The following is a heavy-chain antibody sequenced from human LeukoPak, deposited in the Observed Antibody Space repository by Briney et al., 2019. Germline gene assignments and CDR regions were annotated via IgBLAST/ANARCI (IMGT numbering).Heavy chain of an antibody. CDR1: GFTFSSYW. D-gene: IGHD2-15*01. J-gene: IGHJ6*02. CDR2: IKQDGSEK. CDR3: ARSLGVVAPYYYYYGMDV. V-gene: IGHV3-7*01. Sequence: TGGSLRLSCAASGFTFSSYWMSWVRQAPGKGLEWVANIKQDGSEKHYVDSVKGRFTISRDNAQNSLYLQMNSLRAEDTAVYYCARSLGVVAPYYYYYGMDVWGQGTTVTVPS.